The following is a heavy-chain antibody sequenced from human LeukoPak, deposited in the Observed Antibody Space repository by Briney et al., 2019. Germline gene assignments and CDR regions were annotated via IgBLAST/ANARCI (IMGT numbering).Heavy chain of an antibody. D-gene: IGHD3-22*01. CDR3: ARSPYYYDSSGYDH. V-gene: IGHV4-31*11. Sequence: SETLSLTCAVYGGSFSGYYWSWIRQRPGKGLEWSGYIYYSGSTYYNPSLKSRVTISVDTSKNQFSLKLSSVTAADTAVYYCARSPYYYDSSGYDHWGQGTLVTVSS. CDR1: GGSFSGYY. J-gene: IGHJ4*02. CDR2: IYYSGST.